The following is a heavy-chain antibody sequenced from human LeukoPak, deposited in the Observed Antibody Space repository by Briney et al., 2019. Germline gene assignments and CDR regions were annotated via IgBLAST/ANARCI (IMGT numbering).Heavy chain of an antibody. J-gene: IGHJ4*02. V-gene: IGHV3-30*18. D-gene: IGHD1-7*01. Sequence: GGSLRLSCAASGFTFSSYGMRWVRQAPGKGLEWVAVISYDGSNKYYADSVKGRFTISRDNSKNTLYLQMNSLRAEDTAVYYCAKAFAWNYADYWGQGTLVTVSS. CDR3: AKAFAWNYADY. CDR1: GFTFSSYG. CDR2: ISYDGSNK.